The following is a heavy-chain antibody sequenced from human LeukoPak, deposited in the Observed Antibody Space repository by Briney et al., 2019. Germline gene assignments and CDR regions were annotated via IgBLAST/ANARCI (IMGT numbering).Heavy chain of an antibody. CDR3: ARSGIQLWFGFDY. V-gene: IGHV4-59*01. Sequence: SETLSLTCTVSGGSISSYYWSWIRQPPGKGLEWIGYIYYSGSTNYNPSLKSPVTISIDTSKNQFSLKLSSVTAADTAVNYCARSGIQLWFGFDYWGQGTRVTVSS. CDR2: IYYSGST. J-gene: IGHJ4*02. CDR1: GGSISSYY. D-gene: IGHD3-10*01.